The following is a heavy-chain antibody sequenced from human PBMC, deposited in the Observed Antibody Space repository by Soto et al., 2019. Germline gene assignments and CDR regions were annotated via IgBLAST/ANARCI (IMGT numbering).Heavy chain of an antibody. J-gene: IGHJ2*01. CDR2: ISSSSSSI. D-gene: IGHD5-12*01. CDR3: ARVMSISWYFDL. CDR1: GFTFSDYY. V-gene: IGHV3-48*01. Sequence: GGSLRLSCAASGFTFSDYYMNWVRQAPGKGLEWLSYISSSSSSIYYADSVKGRFTISRDNAKNSLYLQMNSLRAEDTAKYYCARVMSISWYFDLWGRGTLVTVSS.